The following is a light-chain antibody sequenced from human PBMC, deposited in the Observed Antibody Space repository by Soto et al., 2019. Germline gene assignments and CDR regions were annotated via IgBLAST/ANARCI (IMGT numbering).Light chain of an antibody. CDR3: NSYTATSARV. Sequence: QSALTQPASVSGSPGQSITISCTGTSSDVGAYNYVSWYQQHPGKAPKLMIYEVSNRTSGVSNRFSGSKSGNTASLSISGLQAEDEADYYCNSYTATSARVFGGGTKVTVL. J-gene: IGLJ3*02. CDR2: EVS. CDR1: SSDVGAYNY. V-gene: IGLV2-14*01.